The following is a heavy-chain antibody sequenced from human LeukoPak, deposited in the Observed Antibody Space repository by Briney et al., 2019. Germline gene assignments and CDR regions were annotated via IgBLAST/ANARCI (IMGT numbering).Heavy chain of an antibody. CDR3: ARVGTVVHFDY. J-gene: IGHJ4*02. CDR2: ISYDGSNK. V-gene: IGHV3-30-3*01. D-gene: IGHD4-23*01. CDR1: GLTFSTYA. Sequence: PGRSLRLSCAASGLTFSTYAMHWVRQAPGKGLEWVAVISYDGSNKYYADSVKGRFTISRDNSKNTLYLQMNSLRAEDTAVYYCARVGTVVHFDYWGQGTLVTVSS.